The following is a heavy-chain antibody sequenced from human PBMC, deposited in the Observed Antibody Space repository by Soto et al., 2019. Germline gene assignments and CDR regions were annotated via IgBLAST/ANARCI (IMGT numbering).Heavy chain of an antibody. D-gene: IGHD2-21*01. CDR1: GGSLSANGVA. CDR2: TYYRSKWYS. V-gene: IGHV6-1*01. J-gene: IGHJ4*02. CDR3: ARGAYSAFDY. Sequence: PSQTLSLTCAISGGSLSANGVAGNWLRQSPSRGLEWLGRTYYRSKWYSHYAVSVQSRISVNPDTSRNQFSLQLNSVTPEDTAVYYCARGAYSAFDYWGQGSLVTVSS.